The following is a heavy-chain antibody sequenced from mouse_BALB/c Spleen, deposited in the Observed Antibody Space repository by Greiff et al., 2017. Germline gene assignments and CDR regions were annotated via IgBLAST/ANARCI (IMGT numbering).Heavy chain of an antibody. CDR3: TSELNDYDGSYWYFDV. Sequence: LQQPGSELVRPGASVKLSCKASGYTFTSYWMHWVKQRHGQGLEWIGNIYPGSGSTNYDEKFKSKGTLTVDTSSSTAYMHLSSLTSEDSAVYYCTSELNDYDGSYWYFDVWGAGTTVTVSS. CDR1: GYTFTSYW. CDR2: IYPGSGST. D-gene: IGHD2-4*01. J-gene: IGHJ1*01. V-gene: IGHV1S22*01.